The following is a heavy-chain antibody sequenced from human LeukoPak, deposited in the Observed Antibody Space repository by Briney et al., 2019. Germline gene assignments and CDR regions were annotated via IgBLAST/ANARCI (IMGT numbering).Heavy chain of an antibody. J-gene: IGHJ4*02. V-gene: IGHV1-2*02. CDR1: VYTFTNFY. Sequence: GASVKVSCKASVYTFTNFYIHWVRQAPGQGLEWMGWMNPNSGDTSYAREFQDRVTMTRDTSLSTAYMELSRLRSDDTAVYYCARSSSSGWYWDYWGQGTLVTVSS. CDR2: MNPNSGDT. D-gene: IGHD6-19*01. CDR3: ARSSSSGWYWDY.